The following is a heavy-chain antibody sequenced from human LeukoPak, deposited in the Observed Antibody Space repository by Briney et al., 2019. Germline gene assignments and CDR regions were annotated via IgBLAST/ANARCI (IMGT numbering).Heavy chain of an antibody. D-gene: IGHD2-15*01. Sequence: GGSLRLSCAASGFTFSSYAMHWVRQAPGKGLEWVAVISYDGSNKYYADSVKGRFTISRDNSKNTLHLQMNSLRAEDTAAYYCAKFAQRYCSGGSCHPFDYWGQGTLVTVSS. J-gene: IGHJ4*02. CDR1: GFTFSSYA. CDR3: AKFAQRYCSGGSCHPFDY. CDR2: ISYDGSNK. V-gene: IGHV3-30*04.